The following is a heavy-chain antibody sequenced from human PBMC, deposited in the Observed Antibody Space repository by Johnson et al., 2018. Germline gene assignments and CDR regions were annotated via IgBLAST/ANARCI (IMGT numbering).Heavy chain of an antibody. J-gene: IGHJ1*01. CDR1: GGTFSSYG. CDR3: ATPISAGAEYFQH. D-gene: IGHD3-3*01. V-gene: IGHV1-69*12. CDR2: LIPIFGAA. Sequence: QVQLVQSGAEVKKPGSSVKVSCKASGGTFSSYGISWVRQAPGQGLEWMGGLIPIFGAANYGQKFQGRVTITADESTNPAYMGLSSRRFEDTAVYYCATPISAGAEYFQHWGQGTLVTVSS.